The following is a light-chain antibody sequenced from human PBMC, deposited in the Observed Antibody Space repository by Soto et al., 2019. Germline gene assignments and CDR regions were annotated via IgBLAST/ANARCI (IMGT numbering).Light chain of an antibody. J-gene: IGLJ2*01. CDR1: SDNIGNNY. V-gene: IGLV1-51*01. CDR3: GTWDSSLSAVV. CDR2: DNN. Sequence: QSVLTQPPSVSAAPGQKFTISCSGSSDNIGNNYVSWYQQLQGTAPKLLIYDNNKRPSGIPDRFSGSKSGTSATLGITGLQTGDEADYYCGTWDSSLSAVVFGGGTKLTVL.